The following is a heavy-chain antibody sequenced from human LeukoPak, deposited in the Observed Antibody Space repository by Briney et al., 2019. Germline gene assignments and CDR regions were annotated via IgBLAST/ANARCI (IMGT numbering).Heavy chain of an antibody. V-gene: IGHV3-53*01. Sequence: GGSLRLSCAASGFTVSSNYMSWVRQAPGKGLEWVSVIYNGGSTHYADSVKGRFTFSRDNAQNSLFLQMNSLRAEDTAVYYCARIKFGAAAPVGNVMDVWGQGTTVTVSS. CDR3: ARIKFGAAAPVGNVMDV. CDR2: IYNGGST. CDR1: GFTVSSNY. D-gene: IGHD6-25*01. J-gene: IGHJ6*02.